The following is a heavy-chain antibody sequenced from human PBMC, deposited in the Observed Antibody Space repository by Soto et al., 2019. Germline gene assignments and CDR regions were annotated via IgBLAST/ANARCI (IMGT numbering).Heavy chain of an antibody. CDR3: ARDISSGWYGIWYFDL. CDR2: TYYRSKCYN. CDR1: GDSVSSNSAA. Sequence: SQTLSLTCAISGDSVSSNSAAWNWIRQSPSRGLEWLGRTYYRSKCYNDYAVSVKSRITINPDTSKNQFSLQLNSVTPEDTAVYYCARDISSGWYGIWYFDLWGRGTLVTVSS. D-gene: IGHD6-19*01. J-gene: IGHJ2*01. V-gene: IGHV6-1*01.